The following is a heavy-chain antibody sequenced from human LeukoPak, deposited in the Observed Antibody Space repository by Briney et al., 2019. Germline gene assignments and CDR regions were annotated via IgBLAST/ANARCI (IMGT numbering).Heavy chain of an antibody. CDR3: ARHRRGTGYFDY. CDR1: GYSLTNYW. D-gene: IGHD2-8*02. Sequence: GESLKISCKGSGYSLTNYWIGWVRQMSGKGLEWMGIIYPDDSDTRYSPSFQGQVTISADKSISTAYLQWNSLKASDTAIYYCARHRRGTGYFDYWGQGTLVTVSS. J-gene: IGHJ4*02. V-gene: IGHV5-51*01. CDR2: IYPDDSDT.